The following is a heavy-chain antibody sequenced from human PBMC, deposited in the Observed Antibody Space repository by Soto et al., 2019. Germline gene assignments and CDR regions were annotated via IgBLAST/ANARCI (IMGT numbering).Heavy chain of an antibody. CDR3: ARDQSQGQMLLPYFDY. J-gene: IGHJ4*02. V-gene: IGHV3-21*04. Sequence: VQLVESGGGLVKPGGSLRLSCNFPGYSMNWVRQAPGKGLEWVASISSGSHFIYYADSVRGRFTISRDNARDSLLLQMNSLRAGDTGVYFCARDQSQGQMLLPYFDYWGQGTLVTVSS. CDR1: FPGYS. D-gene: IGHD3-10*02. CDR2: ISSGSHFI.